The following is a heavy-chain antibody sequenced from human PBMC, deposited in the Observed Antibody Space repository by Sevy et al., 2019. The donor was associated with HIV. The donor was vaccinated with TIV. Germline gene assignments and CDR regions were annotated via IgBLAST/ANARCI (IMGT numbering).Heavy chain of an antibody. CDR1: GFTFSANW. CDR3: AHETFGRFES. CDR2: IKGDGSDK. J-gene: IGHJ4*02. Sequence: GGSLRLSCPASGFTFSANWMNWVRQAPGKGLEWVANIKGDGSDKHYVDSVEGRFTISRDNAKNLLYLQMNSLRVEDTAVYYRAHETFGRFESWGQGTLVTVSS. D-gene: IGHD3-16*01. V-gene: IGHV3-7*01.